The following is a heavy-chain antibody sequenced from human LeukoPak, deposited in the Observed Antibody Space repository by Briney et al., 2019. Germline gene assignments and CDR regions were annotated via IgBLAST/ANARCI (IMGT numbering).Heavy chain of an antibody. Sequence: ASVKVSCKASGYTFTGYYIHWVRQAPGQGLEWVGWINPNSGGTDYAQKVQGRVTMTRDTSISTAYVELSRLRSDDTAVYYCAKSTTVTPYYFDYWGQGTLVTVSS. D-gene: IGHD4-17*01. V-gene: IGHV1-2*02. CDR1: GYTFTGYY. CDR3: AKSTTVTPYYFDY. CDR2: INPNSGGT. J-gene: IGHJ4*02.